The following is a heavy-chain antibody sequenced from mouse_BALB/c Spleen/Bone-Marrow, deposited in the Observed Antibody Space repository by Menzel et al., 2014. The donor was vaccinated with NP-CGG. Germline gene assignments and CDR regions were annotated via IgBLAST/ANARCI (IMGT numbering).Heavy chain of an antibody. Sequence: EVMLVESGGGLVQPGGSLKLSCAASGFTFSNYGMSWVRQTPDKRLDLVATINSNGGTTYYPDSVKGRFTISRDNAKNTLYLQMSSLKSEDTAMYFCARGLYYLSYGPVVAYWSQGTLVTVSA. CDR1: GFTFSNYG. CDR3: ARGLYYLSYGPVVAY. CDR2: INSNGGTT. V-gene: IGHV5-6-3*01. D-gene: IGHD2-1*01. J-gene: IGHJ3*01.